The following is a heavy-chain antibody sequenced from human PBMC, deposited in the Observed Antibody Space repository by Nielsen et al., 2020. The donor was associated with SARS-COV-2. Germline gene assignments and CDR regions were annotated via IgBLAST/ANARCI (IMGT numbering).Heavy chain of an antibody. D-gene: IGHD3-22*01. J-gene: IGHJ3*02. CDR2: IYHSGST. V-gene: IGHV4-4*02. Sequence: WIRQPPGKGLEWIGEIYHSGSTNYNPSLKSRVTISVDKSKNQFSLKLSSVTAADTAVYYCARDKITTYYYDSSGYYYYDAFDIWGQGTMVTVSS. CDR3: ARDKITTYYYDSSGYYYYDAFDI.